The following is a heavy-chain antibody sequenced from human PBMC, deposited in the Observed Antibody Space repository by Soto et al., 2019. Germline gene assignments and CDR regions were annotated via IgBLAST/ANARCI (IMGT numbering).Heavy chain of an antibody. J-gene: IGHJ6*02. D-gene: IGHD3-16*02. CDR1: GFTFSSYA. V-gene: IGHV3-30-3*01. CDR3: ARDSYDYVWGSYRVYPGGGMDV. CDR2: ISYDGSNK. Sequence: QVQLVESGGGVVQPGRSLRLSCAASGFTFSSYAMHWVRQAPGKGLEWVAVISYDGSNKYYADSVKGRFTISRDNSKNTLYLHMNSLRAEDTAVYYCARDSYDYVWGSYRVYPGGGMDVWGQGTTVTVSS.